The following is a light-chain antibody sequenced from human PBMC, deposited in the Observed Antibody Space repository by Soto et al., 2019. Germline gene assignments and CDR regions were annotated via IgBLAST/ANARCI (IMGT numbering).Light chain of an antibody. CDR3: QQYGSSPPVT. CDR2: GAS. CDR1: QSVSSSY. V-gene: IGKV3-20*01. Sequence: EIVLTLSPGTLSLSPGERATLSCRASQSVSSSYLAWYQQKPGQAPRLLIYGASSTATGIADRFSGSASGTDFTLTISRLEPEDFAVYYCQQYGSSPPVTFGGGTKVDIK. J-gene: IGKJ4*01.